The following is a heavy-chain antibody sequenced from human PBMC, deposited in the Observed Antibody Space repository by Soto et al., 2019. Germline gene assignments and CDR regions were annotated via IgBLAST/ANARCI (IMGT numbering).Heavy chain of an antibody. CDR2: IYHSGST. J-gene: IGHJ5*02. Sequence: SETLSLTCAFSCYSISSGYYWGWIRQPPGKGLEWIGSIYHSGSTYYNPSLKSRVTISVDTSKNQFSLKLSSVTAADTAVYYCARGALRGNWFDPWGQGTLVTVSS. V-gene: IGHV4-38-2*01. CDR1: CYSISSGYY. CDR3: ARGALRGNWFDP.